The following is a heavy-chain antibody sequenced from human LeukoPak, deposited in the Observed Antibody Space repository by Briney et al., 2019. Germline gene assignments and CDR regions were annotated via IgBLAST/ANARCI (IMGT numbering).Heavy chain of an antibody. D-gene: IGHD5-18*01. CDR3: ASRGYNYDYVDY. V-gene: IGHV3-74*01. CDR1: GFTFSSYW. CDR2: INGDGSDT. Sequence: TGGSLRLSCAASGFTFSSYWMHWVRQAPGKGPVWVSRINGDGSDTTYVDSVKGRFTISRDNSKNTLYLQMNSLRTEDTAIYYCASRGYNYDYVDYWGQGTLVTVFS. J-gene: IGHJ4*02.